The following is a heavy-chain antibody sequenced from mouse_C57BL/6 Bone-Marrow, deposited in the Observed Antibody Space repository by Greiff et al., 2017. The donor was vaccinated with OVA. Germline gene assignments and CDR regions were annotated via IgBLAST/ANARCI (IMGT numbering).Heavy chain of an antibody. D-gene: IGHD3-1*01. V-gene: IGHV1-81*01. CDR1: GYTFTRYG. CDR2: IYPRSGNT. CDR3: AWSSAWFAY. Sequence: VKLMESGAELARPGASVKLSCKASGYTFTRYGISWVKQRTGQGLEWIGEIYPRSGNTYYNEKFKGKATLTADKSSSTAYMELRSLTSEDSAVYFCAWSSAWFAYWGQGTLVTVSA. J-gene: IGHJ3*01.